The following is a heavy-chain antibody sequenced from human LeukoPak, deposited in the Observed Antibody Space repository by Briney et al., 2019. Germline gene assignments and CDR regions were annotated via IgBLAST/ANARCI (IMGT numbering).Heavy chain of an antibody. J-gene: IGHJ4*02. D-gene: IGHD6-19*01. Sequence: SETLSLTCTVSGDSISSSSYYWGWIRQPPGKGLEWIGSIYYSGSTYYNPSLKSRVTISVDTSKNQFSLKLSSVTAADTAVYYCARRHSSGWYDYFDYWGQGTLVTVSS. CDR2: IYYSGST. CDR3: ARRHSSGWYDYFDY. CDR1: GDSISSSSYY. V-gene: IGHV4-39*01.